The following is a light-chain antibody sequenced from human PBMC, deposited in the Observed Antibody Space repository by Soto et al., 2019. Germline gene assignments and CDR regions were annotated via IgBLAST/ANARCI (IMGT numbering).Light chain of an antibody. CDR2: GAS. CDR1: ESVDRY. CDR3: QQFSEWSLIT. V-gene: IGKV3-15*01. Sequence: EIVMTQSPGTLSVSPGERATLSCRASESVDRYLAWYHQKPGQAPRLLIYGASTRATGVPARFSGSGSGTEFTLTISSLQPEDFVVYFCQQFSEWSLITFGHGTRLEAK. J-gene: IGKJ5*01.